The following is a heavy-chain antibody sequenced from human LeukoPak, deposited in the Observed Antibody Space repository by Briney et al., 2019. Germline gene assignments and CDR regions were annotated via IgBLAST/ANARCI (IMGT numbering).Heavy chain of an antibody. CDR3: AKHEMGYDSSGYYYW. D-gene: IGHD3-22*01. Sequence: GGSLRLSCAASGFTFSSYAMSWVCQAPGKGLEWVSAISGSGGSTYYADSVRGRFTISRDNSKNTLYLQMNSLRAEDTAVYYCAKHEMGYDSSGYYYWWGQGTLVTVSS. V-gene: IGHV3-23*01. CDR1: GFTFSSYA. J-gene: IGHJ4*02. CDR2: ISGSGGST.